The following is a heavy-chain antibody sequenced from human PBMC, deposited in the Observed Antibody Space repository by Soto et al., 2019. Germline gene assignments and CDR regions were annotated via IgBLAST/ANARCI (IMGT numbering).Heavy chain of an antibody. CDR3: AKDPGHSSSLYFDY. Sequence: GSLRLSCAASGFSFSRHGMHWVRQAPGKGLEWVAVIIYDGSNEYYADSVKGRFTISRDNSKMTVYLQMNRLRVEDTAMYHCAKDPGHSSSLYFDYWGQGSLVTV. CDR2: IIYDGSNE. D-gene: IGHD6-6*01. J-gene: IGHJ4*02. V-gene: IGHV3-30*18. CDR1: GFSFSRHG.